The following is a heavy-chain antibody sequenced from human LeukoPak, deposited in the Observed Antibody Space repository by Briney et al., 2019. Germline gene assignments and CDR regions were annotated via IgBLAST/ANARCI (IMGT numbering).Heavy chain of an antibody. D-gene: IGHD6-13*01. Sequence: PSETLSLTCTVSGGSISSYYWSWIRQPPGKGLEWIGEINHSGSTNYNPSLKSRVTISVDTSKNQFSLKLSSVTAADTAVYYCARGGIAAAGTAHDAFDIWGQGTMVTVSS. CDR2: INHSGST. V-gene: IGHV4-34*01. CDR1: GGSISSYY. J-gene: IGHJ3*02. CDR3: ARGGIAAAGTAHDAFDI.